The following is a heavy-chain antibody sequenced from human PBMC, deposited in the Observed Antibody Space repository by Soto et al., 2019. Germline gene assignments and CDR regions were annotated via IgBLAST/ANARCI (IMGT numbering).Heavy chain of an antibody. CDR2: ISYDGSNK. CDR3: AKQYGDYNFDY. Sequence: QVQLVESGGGVVQPGRSLRLSCAASGFTFSSYGMHWVRQASGKGLEWVAVISYDGSNKYYADSVKGRFTISRDNSKNTLYLQMNSLRAEDTAVYYCAKQYGDYNFDYWGQGTLVTVPS. J-gene: IGHJ4*02. V-gene: IGHV3-30*18. CDR1: GFTFSSYG. D-gene: IGHD4-17*01.